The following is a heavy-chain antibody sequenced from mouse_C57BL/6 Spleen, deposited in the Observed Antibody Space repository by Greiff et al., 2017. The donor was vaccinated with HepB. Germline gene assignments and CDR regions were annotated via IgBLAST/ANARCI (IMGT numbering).Heavy chain of an antibody. V-gene: IGHV5-6*01. CDR2: ISSGGSYT. J-gene: IGHJ1*03. D-gene: IGHD1-1*01. CDR3: ARVYGSSYGYFDV. Sequence: VQLVESGGDLVKPGGSLKLSCAASGFTFSSYGMSWVRQTPDKRLEWVATISSGGSYTYYPDSVKGRFTISRDHAKNTLYLQMSSLKSEDTAMYYCARVYGSSYGYFDVWGTGTTVTVSS. CDR1: GFTFSSYG.